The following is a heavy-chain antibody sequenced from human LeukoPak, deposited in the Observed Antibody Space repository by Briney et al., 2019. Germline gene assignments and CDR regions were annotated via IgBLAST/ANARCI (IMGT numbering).Heavy chain of an antibody. D-gene: IGHD3-16*01. CDR3: AKGGWGTVLDY. V-gene: IGHV3-23*01. Sequence: GGSLRLSCAASGFTFSSYAMSWVRQAPGKGLEWVSAISGSGDSTYYSDSVKGRFTISRDNSENTLYLQLNSLRAEDTAVYYCAKGGWGTVLDYWGQGTLVTVSP. J-gene: IGHJ4*02. CDR2: ISGSGDST. CDR1: GFTFSSYA.